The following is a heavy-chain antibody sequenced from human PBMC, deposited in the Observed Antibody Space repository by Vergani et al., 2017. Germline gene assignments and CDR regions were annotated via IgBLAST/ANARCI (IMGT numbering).Heavy chain of an antibody. V-gene: IGHV3-21*04. Sequence: EVQLVESGGGLVKPGGSLRLSCAASGFTFSSYSMNWVRQAPGKGLEWVSSISSSSSYIYYADSVKGRFTISRDNSKNTLFLEMNSLRTEDTATYFCAKGLGITLTAVWGGLDSWGPGTVVLVSS. CDR1: GFTFSSYS. J-gene: IGHJ4*02. D-gene: IGHD3-16*01. CDR2: ISSSSSYI. CDR3: AKGLGITLTAVWGGLDS.